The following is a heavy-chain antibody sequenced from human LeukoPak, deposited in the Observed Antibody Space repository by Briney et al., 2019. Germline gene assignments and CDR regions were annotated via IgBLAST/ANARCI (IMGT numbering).Heavy chain of an antibody. CDR2: INRGGSEK. CDR3: ARDHRATGYYYYGMDV. D-gene: IGHD1-14*01. V-gene: IGHV3-7*03. J-gene: IGHJ6*02. CDR1: GFTFAKHW. Sequence: SGGSLRLSCEASGFTFAKHWMSWVRQAPGKGLEWVADINRGGSEKLYVDSVKGRFTISRDNAKNSLYLQMNSLRAEDTAVYYCARDHRATGYYYYGMDVWGQGTTVTVSS.